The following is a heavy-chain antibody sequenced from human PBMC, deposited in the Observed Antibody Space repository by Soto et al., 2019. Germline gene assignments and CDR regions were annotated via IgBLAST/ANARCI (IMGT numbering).Heavy chain of an antibody. V-gene: IGHV3-30-3*01. CDR2: ISYDGSNK. Sequence: GGSLRLSCAASGFTFSSYAMHWVRQAPGKGLEWVAVISYDGSNKYYADSVKGRFTISRDNSKNTLYLQMNSLRAEDTAVYYCARSSSGYHTQALGYWGQGTLVTVSS. D-gene: IGHD3-22*01. CDR1: GFTFSSYA. J-gene: IGHJ4*02. CDR3: ARSSSGYHTQALGY.